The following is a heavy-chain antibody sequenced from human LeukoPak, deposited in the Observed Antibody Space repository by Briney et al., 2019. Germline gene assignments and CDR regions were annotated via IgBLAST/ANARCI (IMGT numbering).Heavy chain of an antibody. CDR2: ISGSGGST. Sequence: GGSLRLSCAASGFTFSSYAMSWVRQAPGKGLEWVSAISGSGGSTYYADSVKGRFTISRDNSKNTLYLQMNSLRAEDTAVYYCARTDILTGPSYLYYFDYWGQGTLVTVSS. CDR1: GFTFSSYA. V-gene: IGHV3-23*01. D-gene: IGHD3-9*01. J-gene: IGHJ4*02. CDR3: ARTDILTGPSYLYYFDY.